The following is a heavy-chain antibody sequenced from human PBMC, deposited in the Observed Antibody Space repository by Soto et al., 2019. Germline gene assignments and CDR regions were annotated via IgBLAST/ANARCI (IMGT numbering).Heavy chain of an antibody. CDR2: IYPGDSDT. V-gene: IGHV5-51*01. Sequence: GESLKISCKGSVYSFTSYWIGWVRQMPGKGLEWVGIIYPGDSDTRYSPSFQGQVTISADKSISTAYLQWSSLKASDTAMYYCARQESRDGYNYPDYWGQGTLVTVSS. J-gene: IGHJ4*02. CDR3: ARQESRDGYNYPDY. D-gene: IGHD5-12*01. CDR1: VYSFTSYW.